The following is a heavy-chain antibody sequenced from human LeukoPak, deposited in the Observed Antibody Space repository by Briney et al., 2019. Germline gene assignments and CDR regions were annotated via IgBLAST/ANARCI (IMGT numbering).Heavy chain of an antibody. D-gene: IGHD1-26*01. CDR1: GYAFTIYG. Sequence: ASVKVSCKASGYAFTIYGISWVRQAPGQGLEWMGWISGYNGKTYYARQLQARVTMTTDTSTTTAYMELRSLRSDDTAVYYCARDLSGSLNLNDYWGQGTLVTVSS. V-gene: IGHV1-18*01. CDR3: ARDLSGSLNLNDY. CDR2: ISGYNGKT. J-gene: IGHJ4*02.